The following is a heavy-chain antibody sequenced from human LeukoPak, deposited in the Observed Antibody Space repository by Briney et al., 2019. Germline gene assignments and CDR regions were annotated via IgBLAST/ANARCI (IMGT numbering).Heavy chain of an antibody. Sequence: PGGSLRLSCAASGFTVSSNYMSWVRQAPGKGLEWVSIIYSGGSTFYADSVKGRFTISRDNSKDTLYLQMNSLRAEDTAVYYCARGGSYLSAFGIWGQGTMVTVSS. D-gene: IGHD1-26*01. CDR3: ARGGSYLSAFGI. CDR1: GFTVSSNY. J-gene: IGHJ3*02. V-gene: IGHV3-53*01. CDR2: IYSGGST.